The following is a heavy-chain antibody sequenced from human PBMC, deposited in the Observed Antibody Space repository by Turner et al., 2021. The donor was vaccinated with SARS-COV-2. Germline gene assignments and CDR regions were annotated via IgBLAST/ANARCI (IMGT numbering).Heavy chain of an antibody. Sequence: QVQLQESGPGLVKPSETLSLTCTVSGGSISSNYWSWIRQPPGKGLEWIGYINDSGSTRYNPSLKSRVTISVDASKNQFTLKLSSVTAADTAVYYCARQQTTVTALDYWGQGTLVTVSS. CDR2: INDSGST. CDR3: ARQQTTVTALDY. J-gene: IGHJ4*02. CDR1: GGSISSNY. D-gene: IGHD4-17*01. V-gene: IGHV4-59*08.